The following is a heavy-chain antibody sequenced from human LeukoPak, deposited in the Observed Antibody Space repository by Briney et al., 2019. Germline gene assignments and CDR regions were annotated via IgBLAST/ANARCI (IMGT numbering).Heavy chain of an antibody. J-gene: IGHJ5*02. CDR3: ARALYFRFDP. Sequence: PSETLSPTCAVYGGSFSNYYWSWIRQPPGKGLEWIGEINHSGSTNYNPSLKSRVTISVDTSKNRFSLKLSSVTAADTAVYYCARALYFRFDPWGQGTLVTVSS. D-gene: IGHD2/OR15-2a*01. CDR2: INHSGST. CDR1: GGSFSNYY. V-gene: IGHV4-34*01.